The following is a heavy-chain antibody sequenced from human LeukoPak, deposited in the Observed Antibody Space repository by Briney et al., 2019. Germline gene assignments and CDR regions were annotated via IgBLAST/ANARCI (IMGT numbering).Heavy chain of an antibody. V-gene: IGHV3-23*01. CDR2: ITGSGHNT. Sequence: GGSLRLSCAASGFTSSDYVMGWVRQAPGKGLEWVSSITGSGHNTYYADSVKGRCTISRDNSKNALYLQMNSLRAEDTALYYCAKGSHVCSGYYFDYWGQGSLVTVSA. CDR1: GFTSSDYV. J-gene: IGHJ4*02. D-gene: IGHD2-15*01. CDR3: AKGSHVCSGYYFDY.